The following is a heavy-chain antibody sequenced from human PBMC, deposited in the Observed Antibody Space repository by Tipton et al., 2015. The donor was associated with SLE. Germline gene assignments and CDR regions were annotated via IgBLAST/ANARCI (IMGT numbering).Heavy chain of an antibody. Sequence: TLSLTCTVSGGSISSSSYYWGWIRQPPGKGLEWIGSIYYSGSTYYNPSLKSRVTISVDTSKNQFSLKLSSVTAADTAVYYCARSGYSYGLYYWGQGTLVTVSS. CDR1: GGSISSSSYY. CDR3: ARSGYSYGLYY. D-gene: IGHD5-18*01. V-gene: IGHV4-39*01. J-gene: IGHJ4*02. CDR2: IYYSGST.